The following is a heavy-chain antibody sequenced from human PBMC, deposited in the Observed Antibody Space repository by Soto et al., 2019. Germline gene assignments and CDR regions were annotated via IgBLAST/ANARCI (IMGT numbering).Heavy chain of an antibody. D-gene: IGHD3-10*01. CDR1: GFTFSSYW. CDR3: ARATGADKEDY. J-gene: IGHJ4*02. Sequence: GGSLRLSCAASGFTFSSYWMSWVRQAPGKGLEWVANIKEDGSERYYVDSVKGRITISRDNAKNSLYLQMNSLRAEDTAVYYCARATGADKEDYWGQGTLVTSPQ. V-gene: IGHV3-7*04. CDR2: IKEDGSER.